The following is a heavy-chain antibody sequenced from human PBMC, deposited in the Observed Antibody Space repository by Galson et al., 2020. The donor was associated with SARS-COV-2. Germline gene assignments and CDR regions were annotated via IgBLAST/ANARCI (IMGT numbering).Heavy chain of an antibody. CDR3: ARGRNLKTLDY. CDR1: GESFTSESFTYYY. CDR2: INHTGVT. Sequence: SQASETLSLTCAVYGESFTSESFTYYYWNWIRQPPGKGLEWIGEINHTGVTTYNPSLKSRVTISVDTSKKQWSLKLSSVTAADSAKYYCARGRNLKTLDYWGQGTLVTVSS. D-gene: IGHD1-1*01. J-gene: IGHJ4*02. V-gene: IGHV4-34*01.